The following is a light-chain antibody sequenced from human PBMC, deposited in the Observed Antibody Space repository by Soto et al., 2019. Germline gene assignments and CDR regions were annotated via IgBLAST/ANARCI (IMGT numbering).Light chain of an antibody. CDR1: SSDVGTYNY. Sequence: QSALTQPASVSGSPGQSITISCTGTSSDVGTYNYVSWYRQYPGKAPKLMIYEISHRPSGVSHRFSGSKSGNTASLTISGLQADDEADYYCSSYTSSGTLVVFGGGTKVTVL. V-gene: IGLV2-14*01. J-gene: IGLJ2*01. CDR2: EIS. CDR3: SSYTSSGTLVV.